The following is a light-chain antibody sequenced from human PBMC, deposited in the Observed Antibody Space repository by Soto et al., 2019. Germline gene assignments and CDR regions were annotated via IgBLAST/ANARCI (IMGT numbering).Light chain of an antibody. J-gene: IGLJ1*01. Sequence: QSVLTQPPSVSATPGQKVTISCSGSSSDIGWDYVSWYKHLPRTAPKLLIYENYKRPSGIPDRFSGSKSGTSATLGITGLQTGDEADYYCGTWDSSLTTFVFGTGTKVTVL. CDR2: ENY. V-gene: IGLV1-51*02. CDR1: SSDIGWDY. CDR3: GTWDSSLTTFV.